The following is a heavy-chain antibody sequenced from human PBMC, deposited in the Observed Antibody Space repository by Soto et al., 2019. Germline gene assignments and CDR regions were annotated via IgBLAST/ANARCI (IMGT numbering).Heavy chain of an antibody. CDR2: ISYDGSNQ. J-gene: IGHJ4*02. V-gene: IGHV3-30*18. CDR1: GFTFSDYG. D-gene: IGHD3-16*02. Sequence: QVQLVESGGGVVQPGRSLRLSCAASGFTFSDYGMHWVRQAPGKGLEWVTIISYDGSNQYYADSVKGRFTISRDNSKNTHYLQMNSLRLEDTGVYYCAKALGELSPESYDHWGQGVLVTVSS. CDR3: AKALGELSPESYDH.